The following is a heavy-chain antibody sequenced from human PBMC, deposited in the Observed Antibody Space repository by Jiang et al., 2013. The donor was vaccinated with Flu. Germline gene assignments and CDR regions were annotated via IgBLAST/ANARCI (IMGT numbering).Heavy chain of an antibody. CDR3: ARDRILSDAFDI. CDR2: TYYRSKWYT. CDR1: GDSVSSNSAA. J-gene: IGHJ3*02. Sequence: QTLSLTCAISGDSVSSNSAAWSWIRQSPSRGLEWLGRTYYRSKWYTDYAVSVKSRISINSDTSKNQFSLQLNSVTPEDTAVYYCARDRILSDAFDIWGQGTMVTVSS. V-gene: IGHV6-1*01.